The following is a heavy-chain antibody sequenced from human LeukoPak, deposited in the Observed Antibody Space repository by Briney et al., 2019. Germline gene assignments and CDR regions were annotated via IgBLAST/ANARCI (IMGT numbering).Heavy chain of an antibody. J-gene: IGHJ3*02. V-gene: IGHV3-23*01. D-gene: IGHD3-3*01. CDR2: ISGSGGST. CDR1: GFTFSSYA. CDR3: ARDSRSIFGVVIISSDAFDI. Sequence: GGSLRLSCAASGFTFSSYAMSWVRQAPGKGLEWVSAISGSGGSTYYADSVKGRFTISRDNAKNSLYLQMNSLRAEDTAVYYCARDSRSIFGVVIISSDAFDIWGQGTMVTVSS.